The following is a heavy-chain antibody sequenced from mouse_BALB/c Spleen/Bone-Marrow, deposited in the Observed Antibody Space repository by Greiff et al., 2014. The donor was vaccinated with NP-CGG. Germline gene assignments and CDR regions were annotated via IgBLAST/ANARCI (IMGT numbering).Heavy chain of an antibody. Sequence: DVMLVESGGGLVQPGGSMKLSCAASGFAFSDTWLDWVRQSPEKGPEWVAEIRTKADDHATYYAESVKGRFTISRDDSIRSVYLQMNSLRAEDTGIYYCTPHPFDYWGQGTTLTVSS. J-gene: IGHJ2*01. CDR2: IRTKADDHAT. CDR3: TPHPFDY. V-gene: IGHV6-6*01. CDR1: GFAFSDTW.